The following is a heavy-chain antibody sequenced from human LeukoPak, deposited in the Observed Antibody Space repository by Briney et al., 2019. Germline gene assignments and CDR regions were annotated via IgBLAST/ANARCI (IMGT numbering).Heavy chain of an antibody. J-gene: IGHJ6*02. V-gene: IGHV4-34*01. D-gene: IGHD5-18*01. Sequence: SETLSLTCAVYDGSFSGCYWSWIRQPPGKGLEWIGEINHSGSTNYNPSLKSRVTISVDTSKNQFSLKLSSVTAADTAVYYCARVRIQLWPTRLDYGMDVWGQGTTVTVSS. CDR3: ARVRIQLWPTRLDYGMDV. CDR2: INHSGST. CDR1: DGSFSGCY.